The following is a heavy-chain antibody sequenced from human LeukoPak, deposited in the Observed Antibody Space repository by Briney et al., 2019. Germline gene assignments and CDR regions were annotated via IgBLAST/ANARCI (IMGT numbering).Heavy chain of an antibody. CDR1: GFTFSSYG. D-gene: IGHD3-10*01. Sequence: SGGSLRLSCAASGFTFSSYGMHWLRQAPGKGLEWVADIRYDGSNKYSADSVKGRFPISRDNSNNTLYLQMNSLRAEDTAVYYCARAPFYGSGSSDHYFDYWGQGTLVTVSS. V-gene: IGHV3-33*08. CDR3: ARAPFYGSGSSDHYFDY. CDR2: IRYDGSNK. J-gene: IGHJ4*02.